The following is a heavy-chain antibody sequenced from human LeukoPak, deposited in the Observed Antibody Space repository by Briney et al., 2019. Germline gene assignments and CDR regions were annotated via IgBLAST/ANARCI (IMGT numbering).Heavy chain of an antibody. D-gene: IGHD3-10*01. CDR1: GFTFSSYA. CDR3: ANLPFGEFLFDY. CDR2: ISVDSGST. J-gene: IGHJ4*02. V-gene: IGHV3-23*01. Sequence: GGSLRLSCAASGFTFSSYAMSWVRQAPGKGLEWVSGISVDSGSTYYADSVRGRFTISRDNSKNTLYLQMNSLRAEDTAVYYCANLPFGEFLFDYWGQGTLVTVSS.